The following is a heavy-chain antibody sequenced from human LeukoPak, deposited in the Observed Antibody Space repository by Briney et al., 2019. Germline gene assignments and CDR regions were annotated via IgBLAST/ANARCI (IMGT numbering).Heavy chain of an antibody. J-gene: IGHJ4*02. CDR2: ISSSSSYI. CDR1: GFTFSSYS. CDR3: AKFRDYVDYYFDY. V-gene: IGHV3-21*01. Sequence: GGSLRLSCAASGFTFSSYSMNWVRQAPGKGLEWVSSISSSSSYIYYADSVKGRFTISRDNAKNSLYLQMNSLRAEDTAVYYCAKFRDYVDYYFDYWGQGTLVTVSS. D-gene: IGHD4-17*01.